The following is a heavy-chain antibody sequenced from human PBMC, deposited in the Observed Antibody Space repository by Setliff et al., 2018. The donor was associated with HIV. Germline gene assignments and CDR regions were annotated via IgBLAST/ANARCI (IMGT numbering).Heavy chain of an antibody. CDR2: INAGNGNT. D-gene: IGHD6-6*01. Sequence: ASVKVACKASGYTFTSYTMHWVRQAPGQRLEWMGWINAGNGNTRYSQKFQGRVTMTRDTSTSTVYMELSSQRSEDTAVYYCARDPAPSSSASYLQHWGQGTPVTVSS. V-gene: IGHV1-3*01. J-gene: IGHJ1*01. CDR3: ARDPAPSSSASYLQH. CDR1: GYTFTSYT.